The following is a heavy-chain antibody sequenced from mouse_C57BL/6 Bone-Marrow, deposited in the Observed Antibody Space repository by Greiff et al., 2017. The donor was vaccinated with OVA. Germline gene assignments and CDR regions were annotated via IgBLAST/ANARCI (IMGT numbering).Heavy chain of an antibody. Sequence: QVQLKQPGAELVMPGASVKLSCKASGYTFTSYWMPWVKQRPGQGLEWIGEIDPSDSYTNYNQKFKGKSTLTVDKSSSTAYMQLSSLTAEDSAVYYCARCPTTVVALDYWGQGTTLTVSS. V-gene: IGHV1-69*01. J-gene: IGHJ2*01. CDR3: ARCPTTVVALDY. D-gene: IGHD1-1*01. CDR1: GYTFTSYW. CDR2: IDPSDSYT.